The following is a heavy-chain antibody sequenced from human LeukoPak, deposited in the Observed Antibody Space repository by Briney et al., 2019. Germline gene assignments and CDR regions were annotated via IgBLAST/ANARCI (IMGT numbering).Heavy chain of an antibody. CDR1: GGSISSCY. CDR2: IYYSGST. D-gene: IGHD4-17*01. CDR3: ARAGAPNGDYDSTTNWFDP. Sequence: SETLSLTCTVSGGSISSCYWSWIRQPPGKGLEWIGYIYYSGSTNYNPSLKSRVTISVDTSKNQFSLKLSSVTAADTAVYYCARAGAPNGDYDSTTNWFDPWGQGTLVTVSS. J-gene: IGHJ5*02. V-gene: IGHV4-59*01.